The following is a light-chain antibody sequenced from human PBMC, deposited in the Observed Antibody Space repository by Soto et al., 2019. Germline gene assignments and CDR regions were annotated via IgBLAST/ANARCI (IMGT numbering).Light chain of an antibody. CDR2: DAS. J-gene: IGKJ1*01. Sequence: DIQMTQSPSTLSASVGDSVTITCRASQSISSWLAWYQQKPGKAPKLLIYDASSLESGVPSRFSGSGSGTEFTLTISSLQPDDFATYCCQQYNSYSWTFGQGTKVDIK. V-gene: IGKV1-5*01. CDR3: QQYNSYSWT. CDR1: QSISSW.